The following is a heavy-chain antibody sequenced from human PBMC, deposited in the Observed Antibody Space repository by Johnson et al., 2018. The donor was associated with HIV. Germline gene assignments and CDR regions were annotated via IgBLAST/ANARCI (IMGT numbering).Heavy chain of an antibody. CDR3: ARDKYGVPSGTFDS. J-gene: IGHJ3*02. CDR2: INWNGGTT. V-gene: IGHV3-20*04. D-gene: IGHD4-17*01. CDR1: GFNFDDYG. Sequence: MMLVESGGGVQRPGGPLRLSCAASGFNFDDYGMNWVRQAPGKGLEWVSGINWNGGTTAYTDSVKGRFTISRDNAKKSLYLQINSLRAEDTAFYYCARDKYGVPSGTFDSWGQGTMVTVSS.